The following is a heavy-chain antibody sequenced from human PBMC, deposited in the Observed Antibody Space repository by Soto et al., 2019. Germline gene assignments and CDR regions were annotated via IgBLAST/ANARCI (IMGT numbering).Heavy chain of an antibody. CDR2: IIPIFGTA. Sequence: QVQLVQSGAEVKKPGSSVKVSCKASGGTFSSYAISWVRQAPGQGLEWMGGIIPIFGTANYAQKFQGRVTITADXXTXTXXLELSSLRSEDTAVYYCARPPGDFWSGYPKGYFQHWGQGTLVTVSS. CDR1: GGTFSSYA. V-gene: IGHV1-69*12. J-gene: IGHJ1*01. CDR3: ARPPGDFWSGYPKGYFQH. D-gene: IGHD3-3*01.